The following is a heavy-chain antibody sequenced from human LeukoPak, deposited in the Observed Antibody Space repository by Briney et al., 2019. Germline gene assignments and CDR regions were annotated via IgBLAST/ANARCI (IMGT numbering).Heavy chain of an antibody. CDR1: GFTISSHY. J-gene: IGHJ4*02. CDR2: MCTGVRA. D-gene: IGHD2-21*02. V-gene: IGHV3-53*01. Sequence: GGSLRLSCAASGFTISSHYMSWVRQAPGKGLEWVSIMCTGVRANSADSVKGRFTISTDNSKNTLYLQMNSLRADDTAVYYCATVRVTYFPFDYWGQGTLVTVS. CDR3: ATVRVTYFPFDY.